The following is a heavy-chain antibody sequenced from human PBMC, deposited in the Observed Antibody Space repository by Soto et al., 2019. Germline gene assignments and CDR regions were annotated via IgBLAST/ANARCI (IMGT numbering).Heavy chain of an antibody. Sequence: ETLSLTCTVSGGSISSSSYYWGWIRQPPGKGLEWIGSIYYSGSTYYNPSLKSRVTISVDTSKNQFSLKLSSVTAADTAVYYCARLLAAGRSRDYWGQGTLVTVSS. CDR1: GGSISSSSYY. CDR3: ARLLAAGRSRDY. J-gene: IGHJ4*02. CDR2: IYYSGST. D-gene: IGHD6-13*01. V-gene: IGHV4-39*01.